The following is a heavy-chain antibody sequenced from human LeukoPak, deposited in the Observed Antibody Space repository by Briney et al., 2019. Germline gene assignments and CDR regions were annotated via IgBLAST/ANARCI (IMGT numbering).Heavy chain of an antibody. Sequence: GGSLRLSCAASGFTFSSYAMSWVRQAPGKGLEWVSAISGSGGSTYYADSVKGRFTISRDNSKNTLYLQMNSLRAEDTAVYYCAKATDIVVVVAATGGDYWGQGTLVTVSP. D-gene: IGHD2-15*01. CDR3: AKATDIVVVVAATGGDY. J-gene: IGHJ4*02. CDR2: ISGSGGST. V-gene: IGHV3-23*01. CDR1: GFTFSSYA.